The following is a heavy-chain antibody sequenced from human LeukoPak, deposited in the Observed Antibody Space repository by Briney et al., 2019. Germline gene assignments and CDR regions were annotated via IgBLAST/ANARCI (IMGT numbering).Heavy chain of an antibody. CDR1: GFTFSSYA. Sequence: GGSLRLSCAASGFTFSSYAMHWVRQAPGKGLEGVAVISYDGSNKYYADSVKGRFTITRDNSKNTPYLQMNSLRAEDTAVYNCARALYSGSYTRGFSYWGQGTLVTVSS. V-gene: IGHV3-30-3*01. CDR2: ISYDGSNK. J-gene: IGHJ4*02. CDR3: ARALYSGSYTRGFSY. D-gene: IGHD1-26*01.